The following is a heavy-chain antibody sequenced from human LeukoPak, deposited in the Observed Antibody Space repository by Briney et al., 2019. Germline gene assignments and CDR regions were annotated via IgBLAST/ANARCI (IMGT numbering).Heavy chain of an antibody. V-gene: IGHV4-59*08. CDR2: TQYRVSA. D-gene: IGHD3-10*01. CDR1: GGSISGYY. Sequence: SETLSLTCTVSGGSISGYYWSWIRQAPGKGLEWIGHTQYRVSANQSSSLKGRVTISVDTSKNQFSLKLSSVTAADTAVYYCARHNRGSSTDWFDPWGQGTLVTVSA. CDR3: ARHNRGSSTDWFDP. J-gene: IGHJ5*02.